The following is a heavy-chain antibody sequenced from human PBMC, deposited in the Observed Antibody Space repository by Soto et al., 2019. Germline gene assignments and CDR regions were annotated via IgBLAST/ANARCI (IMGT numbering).Heavy chain of an antibody. Sequence: PSETLSLTCAVYGGSFSGYYWSWIRQPPGKGLEWIGEINHSGSTNYNPSLKSRVTISVDTSKNQFSLKLSSVTAADTAVYYCARAPGWLQLRFYFDYWGQGTLVTVSS. CDR3: ARAPGWLQLRFYFDY. CDR1: GGSFSGYY. CDR2: INHSGST. J-gene: IGHJ4*02. D-gene: IGHD5-12*01. V-gene: IGHV4-34*01.